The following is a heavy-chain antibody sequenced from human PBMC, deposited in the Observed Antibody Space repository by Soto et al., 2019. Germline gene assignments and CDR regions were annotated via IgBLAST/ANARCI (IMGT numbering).Heavy chain of an antibody. CDR1: GFTFSSYG. CDR2: VWYDGSKE. V-gene: IGHV3-33*01. CDR3: AVDAFDI. J-gene: IGHJ3*02. Sequence: QVQLVESGGGVVQPGRSLRLSCAASGFTFSSYGMHWVRQAPGKGLEWVAVVWYDGSKEYYADSVKGRFIISRDNSKNTLYLQMSSLRAEDTAVYYCAVDAFDIWGPGTMVPVSS.